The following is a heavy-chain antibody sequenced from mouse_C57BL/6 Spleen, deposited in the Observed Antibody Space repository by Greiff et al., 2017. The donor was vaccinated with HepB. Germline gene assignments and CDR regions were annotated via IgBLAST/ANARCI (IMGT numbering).Heavy chain of an antibody. CDR3: TTSGYSKPFDY. D-gene: IGHD2-5*01. V-gene: IGHV14-4*01. Sequence: EVQLQQSGAELVRPGASVKLSCTASGFNIKDDYMHWVKQRPEQGLEWIGWIDPENGDTEYASKFQGKATITADTSSNTAYLQLSSLTSEDTAVYYCTTSGYSKPFDYWGQGTTLTVSS. CDR2: IDPENGDT. J-gene: IGHJ2*01. CDR1: GFNIKDDY.